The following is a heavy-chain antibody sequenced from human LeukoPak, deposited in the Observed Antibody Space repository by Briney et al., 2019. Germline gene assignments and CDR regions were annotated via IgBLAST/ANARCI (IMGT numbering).Heavy chain of an antibody. CDR3: ARERNIATRPLDY. D-gene: IGHD6-6*01. J-gene: IGHJ4*02. V-gene: IGHV3-7*01. Sequence: GSLRLSCAASGFTFSSYWMSWVRQAPGKGLEGVANIKQDGSEKYYVDSVKGRFTISRDNAQNSLFLQMNSLRAGDTAVYYCARERNIATRPLDYWGQGTLLTVSS. CDR2: IKQDGSEK. CDR1: GFTFSSYW.